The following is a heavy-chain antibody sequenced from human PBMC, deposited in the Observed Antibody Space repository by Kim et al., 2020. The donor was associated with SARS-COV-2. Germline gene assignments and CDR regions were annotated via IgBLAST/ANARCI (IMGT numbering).Heavy chain of an antibody. CDR3: AKDSPQWELLLNY. J-gene: IGHJ4*02. V-gene: IGHV3-9*01. D-gene: IGHD1-26*01. Sequence: GYGDSVKGRFTISRDNAKNSLYLQMNSLRAEDTALYYCAKDSPQWELLLNYWGQGTLVTVSS.